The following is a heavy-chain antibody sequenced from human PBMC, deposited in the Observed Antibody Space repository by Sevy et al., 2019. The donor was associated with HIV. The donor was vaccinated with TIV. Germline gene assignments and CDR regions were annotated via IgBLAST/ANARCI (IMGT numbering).Heavy chain of an antibody. V-gene: IGHV1-69*04. CDR2: IMHILGIQ. D-gene: IGHD1-1*01. CDR3: ARDPNGGDAFHI. CDR1: GDTLNRHA. Sequence: ASVKVSCKTSGDTLNRHAISWVRQAPGQGLEWMGRIMHILGIQNYAQKFQGRVTITADRSTSTAYMELRSLRSDDTAVYYCARDPNGGDAFHIWGQGTLVTVSS. J-gene: IGHJ3*02.